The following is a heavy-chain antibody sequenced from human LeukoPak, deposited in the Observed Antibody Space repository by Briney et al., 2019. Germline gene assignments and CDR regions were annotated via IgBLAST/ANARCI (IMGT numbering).Heavy chain of an antibody. CDR3: ARTYYDFWSGYYLYFDY. Sequence: GESLKISCKGSGYSFTSYWIGWVRQMPGKGLEWMGIIYPGDSDTRYSPSFQGLVTISADKSISTAYLQWSSLKASDTAMYYCARTYYDFWSGYYLYFDYWGQGTLVTVSS. CDR2: IYPGDSDT. CDR1: GYSFTSYW. D-gene: IGHD3-3*01. J-gene: IGHJ4*02. V-gene: IGHV5-51*01.